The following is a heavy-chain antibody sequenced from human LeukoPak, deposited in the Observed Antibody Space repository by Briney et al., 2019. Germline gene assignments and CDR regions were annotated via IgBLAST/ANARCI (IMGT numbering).Heavy chain of an antibody. V-gene: IGHV4-38-2*01. Sequence: SETLSLTCAVSGYSISIGYYWGWIRQPPGKGLEWIGSIYHSGSTYYNPSLKSRVTISVDTSKNQFSLKLSSVTAADTAVYYCARVVVVPAAMSYNWFDPWGQGTLVTVSS. D-gene: IGHD2-2*01. CDR2: IYHSGST. CDR3: ARVVVVPAAMSYNWFDP. CDR1: GYSISIGYY. J-gene: IGHJ5*02.